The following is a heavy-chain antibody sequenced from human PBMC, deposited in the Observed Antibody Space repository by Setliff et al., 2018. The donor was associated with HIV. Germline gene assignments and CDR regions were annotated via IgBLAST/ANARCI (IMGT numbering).Heavy chain of an antibody. CDR3: ATRPADTKWYGVFDY. CDR1: GGSISAHY. CDR2: IYGSGIT. V-gene: IGHV4-4*09. Sequence: SETLSLTCSVSGGSISAHYWSRIRQSPGKGLEWIGYIYGSGITNYNPSLRGRVTISIDTSKNQFSLRLNSVTAADTAVYYCATRPADTKWYGVFDYWGQGRLVTVSS. J-gene: IGHJ4*02. D-gene: IGHD3-10*01.